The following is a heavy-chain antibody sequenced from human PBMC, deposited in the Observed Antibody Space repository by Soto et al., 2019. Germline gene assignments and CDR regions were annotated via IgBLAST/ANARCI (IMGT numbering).Heavy chain of an antibody. J-gene: IGHJ4*02. CDR1: GGSIISGGYS. D-gene: IGHD3-9*01. V-gene: IGHV4-30-2*01. CDR3: ARATIFRFDY. CDR2: IYHSGST. Sequence: SETLSLTCAVSGGSIISGGYSFIWIRQPPGKGLEWIGYIYHSGSTYYNPSLKSRVTISVDRSKNQFSLKLSSVTAADTAVYYCARATIFRFDYWGQGTLVTVSS.